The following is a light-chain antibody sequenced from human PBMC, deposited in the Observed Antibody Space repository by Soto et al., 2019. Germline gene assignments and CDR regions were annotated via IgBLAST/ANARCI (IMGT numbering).Light chain of an antibody. CDR3: SSYAGSNNLPFV. Sequence: QSALTQPPSASGSPGQSVTISCTGTSSDVGGYNYVSWYQQHPGKAPKLMIYEVSKRPSGVPDRFSGSKSGNTASLTVSGLQAEDEADYYCSSYAGSNNLPFVFRTGTKLTVL. CDR2: EVS. CDR1: SSDVGGYNY. J-gene: IGLJ1*01. V-gene: IGLV2-8*01.